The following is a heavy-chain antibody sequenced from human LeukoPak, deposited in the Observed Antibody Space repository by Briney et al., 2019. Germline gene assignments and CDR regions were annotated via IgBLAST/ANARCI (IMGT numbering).Heavy chain of an antibody. J-gene: IGHJ4*02. V-gene: IGHV3-66*02. CDR3: ARSWDARLNFDY. CDR1: GSTISRNY. D-gene: IGHD1-26*01. Sequence: GGSLRLSCAASGSTISRNYMNWVRQTPGKGLEWVSVIYSGGSTYYADSVKGRFTISRDNSKNTLYLQMDSLRTEDTAVYYCARSWDARLNFDYWGQGTLVTVSS. CDR2: IYSGGST.